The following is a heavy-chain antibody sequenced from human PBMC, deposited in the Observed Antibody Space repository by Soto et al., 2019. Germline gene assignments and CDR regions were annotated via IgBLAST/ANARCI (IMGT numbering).Heavy chain of an antibody. D-gene: IGHD6-19*01. CDR3: ATGRSDSGWY. Sequence: SETLSLTCAVSGASIGSGGWWSWVRQPPGKGLEWIAEIFHDGNTNYSPSLKSRVTISVDKSQNQFSLNVYSVTAADTAVYYCATGRSDSGWY. CDR1: GASIGSGGW. CDR2: IFHDGNT. V-gene: IGHV4-4*02. J-gene: IGHJ2*01.